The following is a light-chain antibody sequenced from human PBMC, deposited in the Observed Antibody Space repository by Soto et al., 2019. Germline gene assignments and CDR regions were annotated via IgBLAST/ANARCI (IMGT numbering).Light chain of an antibody. CDR2: GAS. J-gene: IGKJ1*01. V-gene: IGKV3-15*01. CDR1: QTVIRN. CDR3: QHYNNRPRP. Sequence: EIVLTQSPATLSVSKGERATLSCRASQTVIRNLAWYQQKPGQTPRLLIFGASTRATGIPARFSGSGSGTEFTLTISSLQPEDFTLYCSQHYNNRPRPFCQGTK.